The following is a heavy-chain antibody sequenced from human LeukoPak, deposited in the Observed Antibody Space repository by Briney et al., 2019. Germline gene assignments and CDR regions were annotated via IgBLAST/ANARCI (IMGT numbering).Heavy chain of an antibody. V-gene: IGHV3-23*01. Sequence: GGSLRLSCAASGFTFSSCAMNWVRQAPGKGLEWVSAITGSGGSTYYADSVKGRFTISRDNSKNTLYLQMNSLRAEDTAVYYCAKDRITGTVGATGAYWGQGTLVTVSS. D-gene: IGHD1-20*01. CDR2: ITGSGGST. CDR1: GFTFSSCA. CDR3: AKDRITGTVGATGAY. J-gene: IGHJ4*02.